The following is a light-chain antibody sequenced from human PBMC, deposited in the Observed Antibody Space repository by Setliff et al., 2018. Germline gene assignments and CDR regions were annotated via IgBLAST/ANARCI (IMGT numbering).Light chain of an antibody. CDR2: AVS. J-gene: IGLJ1*01. CDR1: GRDVGSYDL. V-gene: IGLV2-14*03. Sequence: SVLTQPASVSGSPGQSITISCSGTGRDVGSYDLVSWYQQHPGKAPKLIIYAVSDRPSGVSHRFSGSKSGNTAYLTISGLRTEDEADYYCNAYSADTTDVFGSGTKGTVL. CDR3: NAYSADTTDV.